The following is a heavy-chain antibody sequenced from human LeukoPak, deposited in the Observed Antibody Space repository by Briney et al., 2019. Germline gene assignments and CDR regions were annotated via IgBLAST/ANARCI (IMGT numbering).Heavy chain of an antibody. CDR2: ISGSGGST. CDR3: AKTVPRYCGGDCYPSVNWFDP. Sequence: SRGSLRLSCAASGFTFSSYAMGWVRQAPGKGLEWVSAISGSGGSTYYADSVKGRFTISRDNSKNTLYLQMNSLRAEDTAVYYCAKTVPRYCGGDCYPSVNWFDPWGQGTLVTVSS. J-gene: IGHJ5*02. V-gene: IGHV3-23*01. CDR1: GFTFSSYA. D-gene: IGHD2-21*02.